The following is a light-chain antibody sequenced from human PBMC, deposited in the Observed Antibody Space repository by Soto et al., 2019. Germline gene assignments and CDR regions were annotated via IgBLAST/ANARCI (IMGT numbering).Light chain of an antibody. CDR3: QQYSNWPPIT. CDR1: QSVGGS. CDR2: DTS. Sequence: EIVMTQSPATLSLSPGERATVSCRASQSVGGSSLAWYQQRPGQAPRLLIYDTSTRATGIPARFSGSGSGTEFTLTISSLQSEDFAVYYCQQYSNWPPITFGQGTRLEIK. V-gene: IGKV3-15*01. J-gene: IGKJ5*01.